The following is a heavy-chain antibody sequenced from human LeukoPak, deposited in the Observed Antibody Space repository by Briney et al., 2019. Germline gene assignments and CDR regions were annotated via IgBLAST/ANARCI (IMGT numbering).Heavy chain of an antibody. J-gene: IGHJ6*02. CDR2: FYTGGST. CDR1: GGSISSYY. V-gene: IGHV4-4*07. Sequence: SESLSLTCTVSGGSISSYYWNWIRQSAGRGLEWIGRFYTGGSTNYNPSLKSRVTMSVDTSKNQFSLKLTSVIAADTAVYYCARDALDSSGWFYHSMDVWGQGTTVTVSS. CDR3: ARDALDSSGWFYHSMDV. D-gene: IGHD6-19*01.